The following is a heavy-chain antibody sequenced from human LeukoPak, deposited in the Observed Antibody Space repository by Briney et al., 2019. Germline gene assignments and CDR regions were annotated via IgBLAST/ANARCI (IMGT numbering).Heavy chain of an antibody. Sequence: ASVTVSFKASGYTFTSYYMHWVRQAPGQGLEGMGLINPSGGSTSYAQKLQGRVTMTRDMSTSTVYMELSRLRAEDTGVYYCARADYYGSSGYSYWGQGTLVTVSS. CDR1: GYTFTSYY. J-gene: IGHJ4*02. CDR2: INPSGGST. CDR3: ARADYYGSSGYSY. V-gene: IGHV1-46*04. D-gene: IGHD3-22*01.